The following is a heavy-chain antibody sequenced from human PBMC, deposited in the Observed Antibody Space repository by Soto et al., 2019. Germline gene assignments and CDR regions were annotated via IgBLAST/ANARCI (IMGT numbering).Heavy chain of an antibody. J-gene: IGHJ4*02. CDR2: INPNSGGT. V-gene: IGHV1-2*02. Sequence: ASVKVSCKASGYTFTGYYMHWVRQAPGQGLEWMGWINPNSGGTNYAQKFQGRVTMTRDTSISTAYMELSRLRSDDTAVYYCARDSNCYDSSGLDYWGQGTLVTVSS. CDR1: GYTFTGYY. D-gene: IGHD3-22*01. CDR3: ARDSNCYDSSGLDY.